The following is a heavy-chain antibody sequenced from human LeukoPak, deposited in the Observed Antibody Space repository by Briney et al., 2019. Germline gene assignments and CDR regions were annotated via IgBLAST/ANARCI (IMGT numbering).Heavy chain of an antibody. J-gene: IGHJ4*02. D-gene: IGHD1-1*01. CDR1: GGSISSSSYY. CDR2: IGTAADT. CDR3: ARGPIVGTTETKGYFDY. V-gene: IGHV3-13*01. Sequence: ETLSLTCTVSGGSISSSSYYWGWIRQPPGKGLEWVSSIGTAADTYSPGSVKGRFTISRENAKNSLYLQMNSLRAGDTAVYYCARGPIVGTTETKGYFDYWGQGILVTVSS.